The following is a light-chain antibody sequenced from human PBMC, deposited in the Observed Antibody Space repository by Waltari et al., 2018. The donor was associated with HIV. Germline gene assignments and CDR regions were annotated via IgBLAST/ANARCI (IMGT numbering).Light chain of an antibody. CDR3: QQSYILFS. J-gene: IGKJ3*01. CDR2: AAS. V-gene: IGKV1-39*01. Sequence: DIQLTQSPSSLSASIGDRVTITCRASQNIGTYLHWYQDIPGKGPRLLIYAASTLQSGVPTRFTGGGSGTEFTLTISSLQPEDFAVYYCQQSYILFSFGPGTKVDIK. CDR1: QNIGTY.